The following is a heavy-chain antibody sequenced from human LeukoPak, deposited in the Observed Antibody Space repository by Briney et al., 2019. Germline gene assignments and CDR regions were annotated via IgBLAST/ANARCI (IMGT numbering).Heavy chain of an antibody. CDR2: ISAYNGNT. J-gene: IGHJ4*02. V-gene: IGHV1-18*01. D-gene: IGHD6-19*01. CDR1: GYTFTSYG. CDR3: ARGGDIAVAGTMDFDY. Sequence: ASVKVSCTASGYTFTSYGISWVRQAPGQGLEWMGWISAYNGNTNYAQKLQGRVTMTTDTSTSTAYMELRSLRSDDTAVYYCARGGDIAVAGTMDFDYWGQGTLVTVSS.